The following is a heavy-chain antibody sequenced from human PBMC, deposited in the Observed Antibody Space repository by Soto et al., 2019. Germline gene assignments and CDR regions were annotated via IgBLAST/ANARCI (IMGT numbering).Heavy chain of an antibody. CDR3: AHRRATYDYASTFDP. D-gene: IGHD3-22*01. V-gene: IGHV2-5*02. CDR1: GFALSTSGVG. CDR2: IYGDDDK. Sequence: QITLKESGPTLVKPTQTLTLTCTFSGFALSTSGVGVGWIRQPPGKALAWLALIYGDDDKPYSPYLKSRLTITTDTSTNNVVLTMTNMDPADTATYYCAHRRATYDYASTFDPWGQGTLVTVSS. J-gene: IGHJ5*02.